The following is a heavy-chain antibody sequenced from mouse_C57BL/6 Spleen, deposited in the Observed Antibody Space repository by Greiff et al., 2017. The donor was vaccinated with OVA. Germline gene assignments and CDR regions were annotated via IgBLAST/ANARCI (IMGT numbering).Heavy chain of an antibody. D-gene: IGHD1-1*01. CDR1: GYTFTSYW. J-gene: IGHJ4*01. V-gene: IGHV1-53*01. Sequence: QVQLKQPGTELVKPGASVKLSCKASGYTFTSYWMHWVKQRPGPGLEWIGNINPSNGGTNYNEKFKSKATLTVDKYSSTAYMQLSSLTSEDAAVYYCARSPLYGRAMDYWGQGTPVTVPS. CDR3: ARSPLYGRAMDY. CDR2: INPSNGGT.